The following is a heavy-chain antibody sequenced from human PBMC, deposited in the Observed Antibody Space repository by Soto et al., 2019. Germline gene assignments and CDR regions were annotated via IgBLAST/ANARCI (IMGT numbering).Heavy chain of an antibody. V-gene: IGHV3-48*03. CDR1: GFTFSSYE. Sequence: LRLSCAASGFTFSSYEMNWVRQAPGKGLEWVSYISSSGSTIYYADSVKGRFTISRDNAKNSLYLQMNSLRAEDTAVYYCARDRTYYYDSSGYYYEVGMDVWGQGTTVTVSS. D-gene: IGHD3-22*01. CDR3: ARDRTYYYDSSGYYYEVGMDV. CDR2: ISSSGSTI. J-gene: IGHJ6*02.